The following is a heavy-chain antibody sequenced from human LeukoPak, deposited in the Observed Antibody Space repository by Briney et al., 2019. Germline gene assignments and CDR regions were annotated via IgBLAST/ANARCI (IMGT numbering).Heavy chain of an antibody. CDR2: IGTAGDT. D-gene: IGHD3-10*01. Sequence: SGGSLRLSCAASGFTFSSYDMHWVRQATGKGLEWVSAIGTAGDTYYPGSVKGRFTISRENAKNYLYLQMNSLRAGDTAVYYCARDGTRRGSGSYPAERHGMDVWGQGTTVTVSS. V-gene: IGHV3-13*01. CDR3: ARDGTRRGSGSYPAERHGMDV. CDR1: GFTFSSYD. J-gene: IGHJ6*02.